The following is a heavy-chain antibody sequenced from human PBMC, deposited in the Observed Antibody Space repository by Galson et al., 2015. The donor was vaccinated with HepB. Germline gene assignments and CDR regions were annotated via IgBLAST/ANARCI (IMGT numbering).Heavy chain of an antibody. Sequence: SLRLSCAASGFTLDDYAMHWVRQAPGKGLEWVSGISWNSGSIGYADSVKGRFTISRDNAKNSLYLQMNSLRAEDTALYYCAKVRSSGWYYFDYWGQGTLVTVSS. CDR3: AKVRSSGWYYFDY. D-gene: IGHD6-19*01. CDR1: GFTLDDYA. J-gene: IGHJ4*02. CDR2: ISWNSGSI. V-gene: IGHV3-9*01.